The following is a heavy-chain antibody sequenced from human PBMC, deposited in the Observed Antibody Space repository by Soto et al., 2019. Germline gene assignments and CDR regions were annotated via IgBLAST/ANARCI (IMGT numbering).Heavy chain of an antibody. CDR1: GGSISSGGYY. J-gene: IGHJ4*02. Sequence: SETLSLTCTVSGGSISSGGYYWSWIRQHPGKGLEWIGYIYYSGSTYYNPSLKSRVTISVDTSKDQFSLKLSSVTAADTAVYYCARVDYSNYVDYWGQGTLVTVSS. V-gene: IGHV4-31*03. CDR3: ARVDYSNYVDY. CDR2: IYYSGST. D-gene: IGHD4-4*01.